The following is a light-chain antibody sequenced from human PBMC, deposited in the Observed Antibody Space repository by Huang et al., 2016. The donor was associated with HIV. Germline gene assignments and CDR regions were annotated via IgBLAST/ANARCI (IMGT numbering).Light chain of an antibody. V-gene: IGKV3-11*01. CDR1: QSVSRN. CDR3: QQRDT. CDR2: DAS. J-gene: IGKJ5*01. Sequence: EIVLTQSPATLSLSPGERATLSYRASQSVSRNLGWDQQKFGQAPRLFIYDASTRATGIPARFSGSGSGTNFTLTISSLEPEDCAVYYCQQRDTFGPGTRLEMK.